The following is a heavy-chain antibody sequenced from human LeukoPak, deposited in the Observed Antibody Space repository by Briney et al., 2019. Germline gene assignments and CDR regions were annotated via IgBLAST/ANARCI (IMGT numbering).Heavy chain of an antibody. D-gene: IGHD4-17*01. CDR3: ARAIAVTTFDY. J-gene: IGHJ4*02. V-gene: IGHV3-11*01. Sequence: GGSLRLSCAASGFTFSDHYMSWIRQAPGKGLEWVSYISSSGSTIYYADSVKGRFTISRDDAKNSLYLQMNSLRAEDTAVYYCARAIAVTTFDYWGQGTLVTVSS. CDR1: GFTFSDHY. CDR2: ISSSGSTI.